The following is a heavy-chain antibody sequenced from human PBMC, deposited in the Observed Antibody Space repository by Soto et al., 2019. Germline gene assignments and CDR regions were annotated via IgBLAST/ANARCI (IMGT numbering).Heavy chain of an antibody. Sequence: ASVKVSCEASGYTFTRNYMHWVRQAPGQGLEWIGIINPNGGSTSYAQNFQGRVTMTSDTSTSTVYMELSGLRSEDTAVYYCARGPYDFWSGSLDYWGQGALVTVS. CDR1: GYTFTRNY. CDR2: INPNGGST. CDR3: ARGPYDFWSGSLDY. V-gene: IGHV1-46*01. J-gene: IGHJ4*02. D-gene: IGHD3-3*01.